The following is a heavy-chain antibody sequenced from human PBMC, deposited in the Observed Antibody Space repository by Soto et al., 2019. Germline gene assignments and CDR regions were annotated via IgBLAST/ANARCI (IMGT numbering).Heavy chain of an antibody. D-gene: IGHD3-3*01. CDR3: ARGRFNAFRI. V-gene: IGHV6-1*01. CDR1: GDSVSSNSVA. CDR2: TYYRSKWYN. Sequence: QVQLQQSGPGLVKPSQTLSLTCAISGDSVSSNSVAWNWIRQSPSRGLEWLGRTYYRSKWYNDYGVTVNGRITINPDTSKNQFSLQLNSVTPEDTAVYYCARGRFNAFRIRGQGTMVTVSS. J-gene: IGHJ3*02.